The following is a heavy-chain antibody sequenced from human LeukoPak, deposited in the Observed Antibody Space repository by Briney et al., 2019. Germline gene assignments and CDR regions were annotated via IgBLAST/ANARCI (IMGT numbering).Heavy chain of an antibody. D-gene: IGHD4-17*01. Sequence: GGSLRLSCAASGLSFSNYAMSWVRQAPGKGLEWVSSIVGSADRTYYADSVKGRFTVSRDNSKNTLYLQMNSLRAEDTAMHYCAESTTMTTGMIFDYWGQGTLVTVSS. V-gene: IGHV3-23*01. CDR2: IVGSADRT. CDR3: AESTTMTTGMIFDY. CDR1: GLSFSNYA. J-gene: IGHJ4*02.